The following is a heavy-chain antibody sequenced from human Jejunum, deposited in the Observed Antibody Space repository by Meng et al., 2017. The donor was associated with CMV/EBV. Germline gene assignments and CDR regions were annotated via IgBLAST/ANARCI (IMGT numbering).Heavy chain of an antibody. CDR3: ARRGGVPFSSEGDY. D-gene: IGHD6-19*01. J-gene: IGHJ4*02. CDR1: GYTFSNYG. V-gene: IGHV1-18*01. CDR2: IAGDNSHI. Sequence: QVQLAQSGEEGKKPGASVKVSCKASGYTFSNYGITWVRQAPGQGLEWMGWIAGDNSHIDYGQNIQGRIILTTDASTSTAYMELRSLRSNDTAVYSCARRGGVPFSSEGDYWGQGTLVTVSS.